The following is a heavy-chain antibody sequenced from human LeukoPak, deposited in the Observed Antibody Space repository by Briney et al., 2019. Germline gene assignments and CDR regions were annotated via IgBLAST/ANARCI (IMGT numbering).Heavy chain of an antibody. J-gene: IGHJ4*02. D-gene: IGHD6-19*01. V-gene: IGHV3-23*01. CDR2: ISGSGGST. CDR1: GFTFSSYS. CDR3: AKGLVAVAFFPTSFDY. Sequence: GGSLRLSCAASGFTFSSYSMNWVRQAPGKGLEWVSAISGSGGSTYYADSVKGRFTISSDNSKNTLYLQMNSLRAADTAVYYCAKGLVAVAFFPTSFDYWGQGTLVTVSS.